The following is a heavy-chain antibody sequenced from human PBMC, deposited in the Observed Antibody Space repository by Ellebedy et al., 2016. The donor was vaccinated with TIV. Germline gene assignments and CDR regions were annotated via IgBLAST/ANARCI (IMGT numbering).Heavy chain of an antibody. J-gene: IGHJ4*02. V-gene: IGHV3-23*01. CDR3: AKGWLGAGAGTDFDY. CDR2: IGGSSDGVNT. Sequence: GGSLRLSXVVSSSAFSTCAMAWVRQAPGKGLEWISTIGGSSDGVNTSYADSVRGRFTFSRDNSKNTLYLQMNSLRAEDTAVYYCAKGWLGAGAGTDFDYWGRGTLVTVSS. CDR1: SSAFSTCA. D-gene: IGHD6-13*01.